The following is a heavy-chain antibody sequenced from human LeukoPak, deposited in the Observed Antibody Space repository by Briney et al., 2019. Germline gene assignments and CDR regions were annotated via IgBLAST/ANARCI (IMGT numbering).Heavy chain of an antibody. V-gene: IGHV6-1*01. CDR2: TYYRSKWYN. J-gene: IGHJ4*02. D-gene: IGHD3-22*01. Sequence: SQTLSLTCAISGDIVSSNSAAWHWIRQSPSRGLEWLGRTYYRSKWYNDYTVSVKSRITINPDTSKNQFSLQLNSVTPEDTAVYYCLHYDSSGYYSPPYWGQGTLVTVSS. CDR1: GDIVSSNSAA. CDR3: LHYDSSGYYSPPY.